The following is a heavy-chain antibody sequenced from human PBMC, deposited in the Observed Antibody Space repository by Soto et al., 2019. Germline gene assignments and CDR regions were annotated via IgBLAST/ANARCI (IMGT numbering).Heavy chain of an antibody. CDR2: ISNDGINK. V-gene: IGHV3-30-3*01. J-gene: IGHJ4*02. CDR3: ARDSCSGGGCYVVY. D-gene: IGHD2-15*01. Sequence: QVQLVESGGGVVQPGTSLRLSCAASGFTLRTYAMHWVRQAPGKGLEWVAVISNDGINKFYGDSVKGRFSVSRDNSKNTLYLQMNSMRPEDTALYYCARDSCSGGGCYVVYWGQGTLVTVSS. CDR1: GFTLRTYA.